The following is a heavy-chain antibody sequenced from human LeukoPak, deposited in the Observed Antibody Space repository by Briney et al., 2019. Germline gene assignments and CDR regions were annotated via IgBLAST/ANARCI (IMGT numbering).Heavy chain of an antibody. CDR2: IYYSGST. Sequence: SETLSLTCTVSGDSISNSTYYWAWVRQPPGKGLEWIGTIYYSGSTYYKPSLRSRVTISVDTSKNQFSLKLTSVTAADTAVYYCARHSGSGSYYNALDYWGQGTPVTVSS. J-gene: IGHJ4*02. CDR1: GDSISNSTYY. V-gene: IGHV4-39*01. D-gene: IGHD3-10*01. CDR3: ARHSGSGSYYNALDY.